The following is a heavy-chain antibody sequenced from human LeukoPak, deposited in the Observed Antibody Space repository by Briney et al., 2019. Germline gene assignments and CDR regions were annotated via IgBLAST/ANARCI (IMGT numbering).Heavy chain of an antibody. V-gene: IGHV3-30-3*01. D-gene: IGHD3-10*01. CDR2: ISYDGSNK. Sequence: GGSLRLSCAASGFTFSSYTMHWVRQAPGKGLEWVAVISYDGSNKYYADSVKGRFTISRDNSKNTPYLQMNSLRAEDTAVYYCARGLHYYYYGMDVWGQGTTVTVSS. CDR3: ARGLHYYYYGMDV. CDR1: GFTFSSYT. J-gene: IGHJ6*02.